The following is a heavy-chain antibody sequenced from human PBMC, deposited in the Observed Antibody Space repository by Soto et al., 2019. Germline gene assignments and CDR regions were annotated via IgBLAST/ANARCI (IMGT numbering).Heavy chain of an antibody. J-gene: IGHJ6*03. CDR2: IKSKTDGGTT. CDR1: GFTFSNAW. CDR3: TTDEHGGYYYYMDV. V-gene: IGHV3-15*01. Sequence: GGSLRLSCAASGFTFSNAWMSWVRQAPGKGLEWVGRIKSKTDGGTTDYAAPVKGSFTISRDDSKNTLYLQMNSLKTEDTAVYYCTTDEHGGYYYYMDVWGKGTTVTVSS. D-gene: IGHD4-17*01.